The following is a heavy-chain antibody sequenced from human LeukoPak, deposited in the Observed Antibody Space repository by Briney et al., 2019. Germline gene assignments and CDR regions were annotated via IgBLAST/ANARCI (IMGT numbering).Heavy chain of an antibody. Sequence: GGSLRLSCGASGFIFSSYGMHWVRQAPGKGLEWVAAISDDGNKKYYADSVKGRFTISRDKSKNSVHLQMNSLRAEDTAVYYCARVGAAVGISNYFDYWGQGTLVTVSS. CDR1: GFIFSSYG. J-gene: IGHJ4*02. D-gene: IGHD6-13*01. CDR3: ARVGAAVGISNYFDY. CDR2: ISDDGNKK. V-gene: IGHV3-30*03.